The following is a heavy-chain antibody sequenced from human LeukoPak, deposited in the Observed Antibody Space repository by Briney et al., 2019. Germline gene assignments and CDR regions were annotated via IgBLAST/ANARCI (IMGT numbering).Heavy chain of an antibody. J-gene: IGHJ4*02. D-gene: IGHD2-2*01. CDR3: ARASYCSSTSCYRFDY. CDR2: IWNDGSNK. V-gene: IGHV3-33*01. Sequence: GGSLRLSCAASGFSFSTYGMHWVRQAPGKGPEWVAVIWNDGSNKYYEDSVKGRFTISRDNLKNTLYLQMNSLGAEDTAVYYCARASYCSSTSCYRFDYWGQGTLVTVSS. CDR1: GFSFSTYG.